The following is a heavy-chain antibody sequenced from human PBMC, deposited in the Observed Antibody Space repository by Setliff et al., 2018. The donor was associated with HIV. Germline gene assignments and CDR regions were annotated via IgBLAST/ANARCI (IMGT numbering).Heavy chain of an antibody. V-gene: IGHV4-61*02. D-gene: IGHD6-6*01. J-gene: IGHJ2*01. CDR1: NGSINSGSYY. Sequence: LSLTCTVSNGSINSGSYYWSWIRQPAGKRLEWIGRTYTSENTNYNPSFKSRVTISVDVSKNQFYLKSSSVTAADTAVYYCAREYSSSSANWYFDLWGRGTLVTVSS. CDR2: TYTSENT. CDR3: AREYSSSSANWYFDL.